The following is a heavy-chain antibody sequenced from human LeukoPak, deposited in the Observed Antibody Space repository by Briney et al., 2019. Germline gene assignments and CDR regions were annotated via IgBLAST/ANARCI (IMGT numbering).Heavy chain of an antibody. Sequence: PGGSLRLSCTASGLSFSGQWMNWVRQSPGQGLEWVANIKYDGNEKYYVDSVKGRFTISREDAKNSLSLQMDSVRPEDTAVYYCAFNNNFKYWGQGTLVIVSS. J-gene: IGHJ4*02. CDR2: IKYDGNEK. CDR3: AFNNNFKY. D-gene: IGHD1/OR15-1a*01. V-gene: IGHV3-7*01. CDR1: GLSFSGQW.